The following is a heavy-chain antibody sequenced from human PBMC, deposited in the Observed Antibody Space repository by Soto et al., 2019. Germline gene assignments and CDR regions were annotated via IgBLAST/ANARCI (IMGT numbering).Heavy chain of an antibody. Sequence: GGSLRLSCAASGFTFSSYAMHWVRQAPGKGLEWVAVISYDGSNKYYADSVKGRFTISRDNSKNTLYLQMNSLRAEDTAVYYCASPDSSGYFDYWGQGTLVTVS. D-gene: IGHD3-22*01. J-gene: IGHJ4*02. CDR1: GFTFSSYA. CDR2: ISYDGSNK. CDR3: ASPDSSGYFDY. V-gene: IGHV3-30-3*01.